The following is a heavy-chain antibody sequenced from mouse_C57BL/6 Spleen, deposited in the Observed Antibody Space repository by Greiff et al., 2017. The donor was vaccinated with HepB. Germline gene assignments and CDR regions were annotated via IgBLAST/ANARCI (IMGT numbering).Heavy chain of an antibody. Sequence: VQLQQPGAELVMPGASVKLSCKASGYTFTSYWMHWVKQRPGQGLEWIGEIDPSDSYTNYNQKFKGKSTLTVDKSSSTAYMQLSSLTSEDSAVYYCARTYYYGSSYLDYWGQGTTLTVSS. D-gene: IGHD1-1*01. CDR2: IDPSDSYT. J-gene: IGHJ2*01. CDR1: GYTFTSYW. V-gene: IGHV1-69*01. CDR3: ARTYYYGSSYLDY.